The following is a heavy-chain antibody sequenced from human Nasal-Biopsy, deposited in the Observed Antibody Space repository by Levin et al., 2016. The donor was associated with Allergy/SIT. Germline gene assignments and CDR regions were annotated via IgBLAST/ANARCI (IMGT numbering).Heavy chain of an antibody. J-gene: IGHJ4*02. V-gene: IGHV3-7*01. CDR2: INKDGSET. Sequence: GESLKISCAGSGFSPFPFSNYWMTWVRQAPGKGLEWVANINKDGSETYYVDSVKGRFTISRDNAKSSLFLQMNSLTVEDTALYFCARVRVSNYRYVDYWGQGTLVTVSS. D-gene: IGHD3-16*02. CDR1: GFSPFPFSNYW. CDR3: ARVRVSNYRYVDY.